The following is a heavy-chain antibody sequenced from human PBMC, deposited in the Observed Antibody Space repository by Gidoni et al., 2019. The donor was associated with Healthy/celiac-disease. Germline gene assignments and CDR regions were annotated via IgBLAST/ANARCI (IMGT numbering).Heavy chain of an antibody. D-gene: IGHD3-10*01. CDR1: RCICSSYS. J-gene: IGHJ3*02. V-gene: IGHV3-21*01. CDR2: ISSSCSYI. CDR3: AREKGLLWFGEAGGAFDI. Sequence: EVQTVESGGGLVKPGGSPRLSCAASRCICSSYSMNWVPQAPGKGLEWVSAISSSCSYINYADSGKGRFTISRDNAKNSLYLQMNSLRAEDTAVYCCAREKGLLWFGEAGGAFDIWGQGTMVTVSS.